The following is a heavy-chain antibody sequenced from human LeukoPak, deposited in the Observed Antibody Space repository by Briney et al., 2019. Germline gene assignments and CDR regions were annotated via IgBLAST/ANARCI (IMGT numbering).Heavy chain of an antibody. J-gene: IGHJ5*02. D-gene: IGHD4-17*01. CDR3: ARLSYGDWHWFDP. CDR1: GGSISSSSYY. CDR2: IYYSGST. Sequence: KPSETLSLTCTVSGGSISSSSYYWGWIRQPPGKGLEWIGSIYYSGSTYYNPSLKSRVTISVDTSKNQFSLKLSSVTAADTAVYYCARLSYGDWHWFDPWGQGTLVTVSS. V-gene: IGHV4-39*01.